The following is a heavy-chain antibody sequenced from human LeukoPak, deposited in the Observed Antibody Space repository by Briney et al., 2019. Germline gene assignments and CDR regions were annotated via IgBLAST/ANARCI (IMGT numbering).Heavy chain of an antibody. CDR1: GFTFSSYG. CDR3: ALQSRDFDSSGFYFDY. Sequence: GGSLRLSCAASGFTFSSYGMHWVRQAPGKGLEWVAVIWYDGSNKYYADSVKGRFTISRDNSKNTLYLQMNSLRAEDTAVYYCALQSRDFDSSGFYFDYWGRGTLVTVSS. J-gene: IGHJ4*02. CDR2: IWYDGSNK. D-gene: IGHD3-22*01. V-gene: IGHV3-33*01.